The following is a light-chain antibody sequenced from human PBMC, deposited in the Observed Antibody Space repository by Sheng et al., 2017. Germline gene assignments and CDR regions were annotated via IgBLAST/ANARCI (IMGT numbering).Light chain of an antibody. CDR3: QQYEDLPPFS. CDR2: EAS. Sequence: DIQMTQSPSSLSASVGDRVTITCQASQDISKYLNWYQQKPGKAPKLLIYEASNLGTGVPSRFSGSGSGTDFRLVINSLQPEDFATYYCQQYEDLPPFSFGPGTRVDFK. CDR1: QDISKY. J-gene: IGKJ3*01. V-gene: IGKV1-33*01.